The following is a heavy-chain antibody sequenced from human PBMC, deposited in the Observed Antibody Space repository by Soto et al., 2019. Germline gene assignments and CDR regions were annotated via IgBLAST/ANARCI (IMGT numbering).Heavy chain of an antibody. CDR1: GFTFSSYA. CDR3: AEGRWAAAGMRYYYYGIAV. V-gene: IGHV3-23*01. CDR2: ISGSGGSA. J-gene: IGHJ6*02. Sequence: PGGSLRLSCAASGFTFSSYAMSWVRQAPGKGLEWVSAISGSGGSAYYADSVKGRFTISRDNSKNTLYLQMNSLRAEDTAVYYCAEGRWAAAGMRYYYYGIAVWGQGTTVTVSS. D-gene: IGHD6-13*01.